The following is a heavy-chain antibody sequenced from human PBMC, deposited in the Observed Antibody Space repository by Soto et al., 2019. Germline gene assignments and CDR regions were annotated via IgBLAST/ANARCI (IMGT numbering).Heavy chain of an antibody. D-gene: IGHD3-3*01. V-gene: IGHV3-23*01. CDR1: GFTFSNYA. J-gene: IGHJ4*02. CDR3: AKERYNFWSGYWDPAGTDFDY. Sequence: GGSLRLSCAASGFTFSNYAMNWVRQAPGKGLEWVSGISGSGGSTYYADSVKGRFTISRDNSKNTVYLQMNSLRAEDTAVYYCAKERYNFWSGYWDPAGTDFDYWGQGTLVTVSS. CDR2: ISGSGGST.